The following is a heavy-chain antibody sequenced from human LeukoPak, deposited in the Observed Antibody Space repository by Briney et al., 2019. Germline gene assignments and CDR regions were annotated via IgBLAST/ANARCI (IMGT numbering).Heavy chain of an antibody. CDR2: INHSGST. Sequence: SETLSLTCAVYGGSFSGYYWSWIRQPPGKGLEWIGEINHSGSTNYNPSLKSRVTISVDTSKNQFSLKLSFVTAADTAVYYCARGTHIVATIGNGFDPWGQGTLVTVSS. CDR3: ARGTHIVATIGNGFDP. CDR1: GGSFSGYY. J-gene: IGHJ5*02. D-gene: IGHD5-12*01. V-gene: IGHV4-34*01.